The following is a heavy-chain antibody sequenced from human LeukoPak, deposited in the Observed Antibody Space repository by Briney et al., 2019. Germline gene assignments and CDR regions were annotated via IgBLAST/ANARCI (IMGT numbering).Heavy chain of an antibody. CDR3: AKGLFGGTLVRGPIDD. J-gene: IGHJ4*02. Sequence: TGGSLRLSCGASGFTFTTHWIHWVRQAPWKGLEWVAGINWNSGSIDYADSVKSRFTISRDNAKNSLYLQMNSLRAEDTALYHCAKGLFGGTLVRGPIDDWSQGILVTVGS. CDR2: INWNSGSI. D-gene: IGHD3-10*01. CDR1: GFTFTTHW. V-gene: IGHV3-9*01.